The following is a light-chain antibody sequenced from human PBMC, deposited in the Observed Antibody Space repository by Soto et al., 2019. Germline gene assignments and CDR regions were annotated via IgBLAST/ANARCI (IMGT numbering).Light chain of an antibody. J-gene: IGKJ4*01. CDR3: QQYYSIHT. CDR2: WAS. V-gene: IGKV4-1*01. Sequence: DIVMTQSPDSLAVSLGERATINCKSSQSVLYSSNSKNHLAWYQQKPGQPPKLLIYWASTRESGVPDRFSGSGSGTDFTLTISSLQAEDVAVYYCQQYYSIHTFGGGTKVEIK. CDR1: QSVLYSSNSKNH.